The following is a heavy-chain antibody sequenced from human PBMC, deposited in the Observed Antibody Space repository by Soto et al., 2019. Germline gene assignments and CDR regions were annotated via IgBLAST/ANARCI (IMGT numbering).Heavy chain of an antibody. Sequence: GGSLRLSCAASGFTFSSYWMSWVRQAPGKGLEWVANIKQDGSEKYYVDSVKGRFTISRDNAKNSLYLQMNSLRAEDTAVYYCARDQGRLQWLVQMGFDYWGQGTLVTVSS. J-gene: IGHJ4*02. V-gene: IGHV3-7*01. CDR3: ARDQGRLQWLVQMGFDY. CDR1: GFTFSSYW. CDR2: IKQDGSEK. D-gene: IGHD6-19*01.